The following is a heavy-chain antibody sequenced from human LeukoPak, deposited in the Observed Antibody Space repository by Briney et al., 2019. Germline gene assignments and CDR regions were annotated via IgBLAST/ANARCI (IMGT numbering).Heavy chain of an antibody. D-gene: IGHD1-26*01. V-gene: IGHV4-34*01. J-gene: IGHJ4*02. CDR1: GGSFSGYY. Sequence: SETLSLTCAVYGGSFSGYYWSWIRQPPGKGLEWIGEINHSGSTNYNPSLKSRVTISVDTSKNQFSLKLSSVTAADTAVYYCARGPLGGSYAFDYWGQGTLVTVSS. CDR3: ARGPLGGSYAFDY. CDR2: INHSGST.